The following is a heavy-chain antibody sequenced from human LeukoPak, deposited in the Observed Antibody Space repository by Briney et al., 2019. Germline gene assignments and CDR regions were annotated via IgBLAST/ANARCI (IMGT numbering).Heavy chain of an antibody. CDR2: IYHSGST. Sequence: SETLSLTCTVSGYSISSGYYWGWIRQPPGKGLEWIGSIYHSGSTYYNPSLKSRVTISVDTSKNQFSLKLSSVTAADTAVYYCARDRGAEGDYRGQGTLVTVSS. V-gene: IGHV4-38-2*02. J-gene: IGHJ4*02. CDR3: ARDRGAEGDY. D-gene: IGHD1-26*01. CDR1: GYSISSGYY.